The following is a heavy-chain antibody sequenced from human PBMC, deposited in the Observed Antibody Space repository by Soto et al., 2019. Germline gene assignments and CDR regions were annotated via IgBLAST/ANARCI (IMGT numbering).Heavy chain of an antibody. Sequence: ASVKVSCKVSGYTLTELSMHWVRQAPGKGLEWMGGFDPEDGETIYAQKFQGRVTMTEDTSTDTAYMELSSLRSEDTAVYYCATKALPGIAADEYYYDGMDVWGQGTTVTVSS. CDR2: FDPEDGET. CDR1: GYTLTELS. D-gene: IGHD6-13*01. CDR3: ATKALPGIAADEYYYDGMDV. J-gene: IGHJ6*02. V-gene: IGHV1-24*01.